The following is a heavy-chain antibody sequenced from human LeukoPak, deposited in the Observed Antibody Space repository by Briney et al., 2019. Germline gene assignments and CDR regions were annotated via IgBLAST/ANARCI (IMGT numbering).Heavy chain of an antibody. CDR2: IYSGGTT. J-gene: IGHJ4*02. CDR3: ARDGCSTTSCYAD. Sequence: GGSLRLSCAASGFTVSNNYMSWVRQAPGKGLEWVSVIYSGGTTYYTDSVKSRFTISRDKFKNTLYLQMNSLRAEDTAVYYCARDGCSTTSCYADWGQGTLVTVSS. CDR1: GFTVSNNY. D-gene: IGHD2-2*01. V-gene: IGHV3-53*01.